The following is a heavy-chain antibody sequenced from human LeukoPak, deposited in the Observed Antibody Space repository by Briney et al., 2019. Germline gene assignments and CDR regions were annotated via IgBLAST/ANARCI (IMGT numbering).Heavy chain of an antibody. Sequence: PGGSLRLSCAASGFTVSSNYMSWVRQAPGKGLEWVSVIYSGGSTYYADSVKGRFTISRHNSKNTLYLQMNSLRAEDTAVYYCARVIDGYTLGYFDYWGQGTLVTVSS. CDR3: ARVIDGYTLGYFDY. CDR1: GFTVSSNY. D-gene: IGHD5-24*01. V-gene: IGHV3-53*04. J-gene: IGHJ4*02. CDR2: IYSGGST.